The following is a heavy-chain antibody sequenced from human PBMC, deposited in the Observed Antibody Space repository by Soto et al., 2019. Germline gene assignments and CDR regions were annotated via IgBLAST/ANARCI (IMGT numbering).Heavy chain of an antibody. CDR3: ARERDGYNYHFDY. CDR1: GGAFSSYA. V-gene: IGHV1-69*13. CDR2: IIPIFGTA. D-gene: IGHD5-12*01. Sequence: ASVKVSCKASGGAFSSYAISWVRQAPGQGLEWMGGIIPIFGTANYAQKFQGRVTITADESTSTAYMELSSLRSEDTAVYYCARERDGYNYHFDYWGQGTLVTVSS. J-gene: IGHJ4*02.